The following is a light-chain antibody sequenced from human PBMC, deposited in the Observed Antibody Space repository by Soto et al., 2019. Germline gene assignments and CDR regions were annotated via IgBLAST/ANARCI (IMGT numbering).Light chain of an antibody. J-gene: IGLJ1*01. Sequence: QAVVTQEPSLTVSPGGTVTLTCSSSTGAVTNGHYPYRFQQKPGQAPRTLIYDTTNRHSWTPARFSGSLLGGKAALTLSGAQPEDEAEYYCLLSYNGPYVFGTGTKVTVL. CDR2: DTT. CDR3: LLSYNGPYV. V-gene: IGLV7-46*01. CDR1: TGAVTNGHY.